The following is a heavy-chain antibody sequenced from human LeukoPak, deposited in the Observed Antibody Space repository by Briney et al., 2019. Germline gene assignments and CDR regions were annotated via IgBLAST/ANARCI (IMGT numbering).Heavy chain of an antibody. D-gene: IGHD6-19*01. J-gene: IGHJ6*02. CDR2: IYYSGST. V-gene: IGHV4-59*01. CDR1: GGSISSYY. CDR3: ATGPRSSGWYLHNYYYYYGMDV. Sequence: SETLSLTCTVSGGSISSYYWSWIRQPPGKGLEWIGYIYYSGSTNYNPSLKSRVTISVDTSKNQFFLKLSSVTAADTAVYYCATGPRSSGWYLHNYYYYYGMDVWGQGTTVTVSS.